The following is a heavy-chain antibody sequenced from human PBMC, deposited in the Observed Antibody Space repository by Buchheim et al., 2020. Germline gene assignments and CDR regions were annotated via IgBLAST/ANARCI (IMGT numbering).Heavy chain of an antibody. Sequence: QVQLQESGPGLVKPSETLSLTCTVPGGSISSYYWSWIRQPPGKGLEWIGYIYYSGSTNYNPSLKSRVTISVDTSKNQFSLKLSSVTAADTAVYYCARGAGTFDYWGQGTL. CDR1: GGSISSYY. CDR3: ARGAGTFDY. J-gene: IGHJ4*02. CDR2: IYYSGST. V-gene: IGHV4-59*01. D-gene: IGHD6-19*01.